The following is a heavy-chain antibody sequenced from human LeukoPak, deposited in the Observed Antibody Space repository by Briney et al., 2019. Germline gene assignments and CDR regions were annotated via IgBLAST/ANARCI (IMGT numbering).Heavy chain of an antibody. D-gene: IGHD4-23*01. J-gene: IGHJ4*02. V-gene: IGHV3-49*03. CDR2: IRSEAYGGTT. Sequence: GGSLRLSCTASGFTFGNYAMSWFRQAPGKGREWVGFIRSEAYGGTTEYAASVKGRFTISRDDSKSIAYLQMNSLKTEDTAVYYCTRDNSIPWYYFDYWGQGTLVTVSS. CDR1: GFTFGNYA. CDR3: TRDNSIPWYYFDY.